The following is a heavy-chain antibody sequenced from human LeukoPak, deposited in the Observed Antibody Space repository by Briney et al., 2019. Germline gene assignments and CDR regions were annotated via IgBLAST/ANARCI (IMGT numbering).Heavy chain of an antibody. CDR1: GFTFSSYG. V-gene: IGHV3-30*18. CDR3: AKGRGSGVTPDYYYGMDV. J-gene: IGHJ6*02. CDR2: ISYDGSNK. D-gene: IGHD3-10*01. Sequence: PGGSLRLSCAASGFTFSSYGMHWVRQAPGKGLEWVAVISYDGSNKYYADSVKGRFTISRDNSKNTLYLQMNSLRAEDTAVYYCAKGRGSGVTPDYYYGMDVWGQGTTVTVSS.